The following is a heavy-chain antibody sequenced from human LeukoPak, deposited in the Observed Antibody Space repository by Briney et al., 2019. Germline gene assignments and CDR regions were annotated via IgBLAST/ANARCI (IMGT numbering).Heavy chain of an antibody. J-gene: IGHJ4*02. V-gene: IGHV4-30-4*01. CDR3: ARVGAAVY. Sequence: SQTLSLTCTVYGGSISSGDYYWSWIPQPPGKGLEWVVDIYYSGSTYYNPSLKSRVTISVYTSKNQLSLKLSSVTAADTAVYYCARVGAAVYWGQGTLVTVSS. D-gene: IGHD3-3*01. CDR1: GGSISSGDYY. CDR2: IYYSGST.